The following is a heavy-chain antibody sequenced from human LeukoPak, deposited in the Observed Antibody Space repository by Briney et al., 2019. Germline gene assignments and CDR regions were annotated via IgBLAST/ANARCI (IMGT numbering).Heavy chain of an antibody. CDR3: AREEVTTRGYYYGMDV. V-gene: IGHV4-34*01. D-gene: IGHD4-17*01. Sequence: PSETLSLTCAVYGGSFSGYYWSWIRQPPGKGLEWIGEINHSGSTNYNPSLKSRVTISVDKSKNQFSLKLSSVTAADTAVYYCAREEVTTRGYYYGMDVWGQGTAVTVSS. CDR1: GGSFSGYY. J-gene: IGHJ6*02. CDR2: INHSGST.